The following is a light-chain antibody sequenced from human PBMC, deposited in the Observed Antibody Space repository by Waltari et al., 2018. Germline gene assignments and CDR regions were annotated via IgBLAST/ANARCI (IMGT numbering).Light chain of an antibody. CDR1: RSDVGSNNL. Sequence: QSALTQPASVSGSPGQSITIPCTGTRSDVGSNNLFSWSQQHPGQAPNLIIYEATKRTSGVSNRFSGSKSGNTASLTISGLQAEDEGDYYCCSYTNTHVVFGGGTKLTVL. J-gene: IGLJ2*01. CDR3: CSYTNTHVV. CDR2: EAT. V-gene: IGLV2-14*02.